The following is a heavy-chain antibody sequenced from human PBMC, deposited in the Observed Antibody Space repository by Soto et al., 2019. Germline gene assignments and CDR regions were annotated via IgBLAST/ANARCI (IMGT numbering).Heavy chain of an antibody. CDR2: IYSGGST. D-gene: IGHD5-12*01. CDR3: ARYSGYDIDAFDI. J-gene: IGHJ3*02. CDR1: GFTVSSNY. V-gene: IGHV3-66*01. Sequence: GVSLRLSCAASGFTVSSNYMSWVRQAPGKGLEWVSVIYSGGSTYYADSVKGRFTISRDNSKNTLYLQMNSLRAEDTAVYYCARYSGYDIDAFDIWGQGTMVTVSS.